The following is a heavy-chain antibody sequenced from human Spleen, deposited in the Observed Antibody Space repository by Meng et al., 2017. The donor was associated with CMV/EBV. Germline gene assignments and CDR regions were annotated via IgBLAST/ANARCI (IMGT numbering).Heavy chain of an antibody. CDR3: ARGTPYSSRRGY. J-gene: IGHJ4*02. CDR1: GFTFSSYS. CDR2: INQDGSEK. V-gene: IGHV3-7*01. D-gene: IGHD6-13*01. Sequence: GGSLRLSCAASGFTFSSYSMNWVRQAPGKGLEWVANINQDGSEKDFIDSLKGRFTISRDNAKKSLFLQMDSLRAEDTAVYYCARGTPYSSRRGYWGQGTLVTVSS.